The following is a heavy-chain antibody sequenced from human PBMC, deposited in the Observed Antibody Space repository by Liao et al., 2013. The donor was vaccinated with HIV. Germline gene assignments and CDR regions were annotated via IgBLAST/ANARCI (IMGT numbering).Heavy chain of an antibody. CDR1: GGSFSGYS. Sequence: QVQLQQWGAGLLKPSETLSLICAVYGGSFSGYSWSWIRQPPGKGLEWIGYIYYSGSTKYNPSLQSRVTISLDKSKKQFSLKLSSVTAADTAVYYCARDVVVAAVNWFDPWGQGTLVTVSS. CDR3: ARDVVVAAVNWFDP. V-gene: IGHV4-34*11. D-gene: IGHD2-15*01. CDR2: IYYSGST. J-gene: IGHJ5*02.